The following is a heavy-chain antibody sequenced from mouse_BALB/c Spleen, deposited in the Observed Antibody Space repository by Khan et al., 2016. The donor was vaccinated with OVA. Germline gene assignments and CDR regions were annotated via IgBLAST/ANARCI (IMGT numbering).Heavy chain of an antibody. CDR1: GYTCTSYY. J-gene: IGHJ3*01. CDR2: INPSDGDT. V-gene: IGHV1S81*02. Sequence: VQLKESGAELVKPGASVKLSCKASGYTCTSYYMYWVKQRPGQGLEWIGEINPSDGDTNFNEKFKSKATLTVDKSSSTVYMQLSSLTSEDSAVYYCTRSGYGSFAYWGQGTLVTVSA. D-gene: IGHD2-2*01. CDR3: TRSGYGSFAY.